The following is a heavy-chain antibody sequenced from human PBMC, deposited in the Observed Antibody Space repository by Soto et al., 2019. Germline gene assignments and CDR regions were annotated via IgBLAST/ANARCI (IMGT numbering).Heavy chain of an antibody. D-gene: IGHD5-12*01. J-gene: IGHJ6*03. CDR2: MNPNSGDT. Sequence: QVQLVQSGAEVMKPGASVTVSCKASGYRFSDYYLHWVRQAPGQGPEWMGWMNPNSGDTKYAQKFKGRVTMTRDTSVRTAFMELNWLKSDDTAVYYCARESGGATATLDYYYFYMDVWGIGTTVTVSS. V-gene: IGHV1-2*02. CDR1: GYRFSDYY. CDR3: ARESGGATATLDYYYFYMDV.